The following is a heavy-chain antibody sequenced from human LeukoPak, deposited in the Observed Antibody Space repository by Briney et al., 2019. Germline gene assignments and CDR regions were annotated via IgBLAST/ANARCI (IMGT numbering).Heavy chain of an antibody. V-gene: IGHV4-59*12. CDR3: ARSDYGDPNWFDP. CDR2: IYYSGST. CDR1: GGSISSYY. Sequence: SETLSLTCTVSGGSISSYYWSWIRQPPGKGLEWIIYYSGSTNYSPSLKSRVTISVDTSKNQFSLKLTSVTAADTAVYYCARSDYGDPNWFDPWGQGTLVTVSS. J-gene: IGHJ5*02. D-gene: IGHD4-17*01.